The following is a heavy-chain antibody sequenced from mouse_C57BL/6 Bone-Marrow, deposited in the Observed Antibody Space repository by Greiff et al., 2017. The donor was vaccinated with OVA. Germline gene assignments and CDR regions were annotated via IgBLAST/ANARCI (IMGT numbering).Heavy chain of an antibody. D-gene: IGHD1-1*01. CDR1: GYTFTDYN. CDR3: ARGAGNCYHYFPFDY. J-gene: IGHJ2*01. CDR2: INPNNGGT. Sequence: VQLQQSGPELVKPGASVKISCKASGYTFTDYNMDWVKQSHGKSLEWIGDINPNNGGTNYNQKFKGKATLTVDKSSSTAYMALRSLTSEDTAVYYCARGAGNCYHYFPFDYWGQGTTLTVSS. V-gene: IGHV1-18*01.